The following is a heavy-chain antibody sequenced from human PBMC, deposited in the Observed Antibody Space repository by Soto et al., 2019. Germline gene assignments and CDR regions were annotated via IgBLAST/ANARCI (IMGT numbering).Heavy chain of an antibody. V-gene: IGHV1-69*01. D-gene: IGHD2-15*01. Sequence: QGQLVQSGAEVKKPGSSVKVSCKASGGSFRTYAINWVRQAPGQGLERMGGVIPMLAAPTYAQKFQGRLTITPDESTTTVYMELSSLTSEETAVYYCARVGPPTPTVIWFFDLWGRGTLVTVSS. CDR2: VIPMLAAP. CDR3: ARVGPPTPTVIWFFDL. J-gene: IGHJ2*01. CDR1: GGSFRTYA.